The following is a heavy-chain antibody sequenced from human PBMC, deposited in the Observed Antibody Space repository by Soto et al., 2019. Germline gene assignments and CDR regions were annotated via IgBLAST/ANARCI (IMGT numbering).Heavy chain of an antibody. Sequence: QLQLQESGPGLVKPSETLSLTCTVSGGSISSSSYYWGWIRQPPGKGLEWIGSIYYSGSTYYNPSLKSRVTISADTSKNQFSLKLSSVTAADSAVYYCARRFKEHNDFWSGYPNAFDIWGQGTMVTVSS. CDR1: GGSISSSSYY. J-gene: IGHJ3*02. CDR2: IYYSGST. D-gene: IGHD3-3*01. CDR3: ARRFKEHNDFWSGYPNAFDI. V-gene: IGHV4-39*01.